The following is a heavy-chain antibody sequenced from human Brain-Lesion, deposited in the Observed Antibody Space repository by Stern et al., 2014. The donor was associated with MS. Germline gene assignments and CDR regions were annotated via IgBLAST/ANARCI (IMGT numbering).Heavy chain of an antibody. D-gene: IGHD2-2*01. CDR1: GYTFSSYD. V-gene: IGHV1-8*01. J-gene: IGHJ4*02. Sequence: QVQLVQSGAGVKKPGASVKVSCKASGYTFSSYDITWVRQASGHGLEWMGWMNPYSGNPGYAQKFKGRISMTSDPSISTVYMELTSLTSDDTAVYFCARAVRNQLLSEYWGQGTLVTVSS. CDR3: ARAVRNQLLSEY. CDR2: MNPYSGNP.